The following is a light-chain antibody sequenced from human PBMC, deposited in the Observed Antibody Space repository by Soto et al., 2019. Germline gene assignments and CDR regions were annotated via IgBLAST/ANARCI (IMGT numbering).Light chain of an antibody. CDR1: QSVRSS. Sequence: EIVLTQSPATLTLSPGDRATLSCRASQSVRSSLAWYQQKPGQAPGLLIYDASKRATGIPARFSGSASGTDFALTISSREPGDFAVYYCQQRSDWPPELTFGGGTKVEIK. CDR3: QQRSDWPPELT. J-gene: IGKJ4*01. CDR2: DAS. V-gene: IGKV3-11*01.